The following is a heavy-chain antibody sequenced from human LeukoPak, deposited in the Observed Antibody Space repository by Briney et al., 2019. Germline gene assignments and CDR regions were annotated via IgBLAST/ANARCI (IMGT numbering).Heavy chain of an antibody. CDR2: ISSSSSYI. V-gene: IGHV3-21*04. CDR1: GFTFSSYS. D-gene: IGHD3-3*01. J-gene: IGHJ6*02. CDR3: ASTLRFLEWSPHNNYYYGMDV. Sequence: GGSLRLSCAASGFTFSSYSMNWVRQAPGKGLEWVSSISSSSSYIYYADSVKGRFTISRDNAKNSLYLQMSNLRAEDTAVYYCASTLRFLEWSPHNNYYYGMDVWGQGTTVTVSS.